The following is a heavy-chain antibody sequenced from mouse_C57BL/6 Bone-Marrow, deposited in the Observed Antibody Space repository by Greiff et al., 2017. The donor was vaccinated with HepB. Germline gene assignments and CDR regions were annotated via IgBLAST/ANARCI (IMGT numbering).Heavy chain of an antibody. CDR3: ARSGVYGSSLYWYFDV. J-gene: IGHJ1*03. CDR1: GYTFTSYW. V-gene: IGHV1-53*01. Sequence: VQLVESGTELVKPGASVKLSCKASGYTFTSYWMHWVKQRPGQGLEWIGNINPNNGGSNYNEKFKNKATLTVDKSSSTTYMQLSSLTSEDSAVYFCARSGVYGSSLYWYFDVWGTGTTVTVSS. CDR2: INPNNGGS. D-gene: IGHD1-1*01.